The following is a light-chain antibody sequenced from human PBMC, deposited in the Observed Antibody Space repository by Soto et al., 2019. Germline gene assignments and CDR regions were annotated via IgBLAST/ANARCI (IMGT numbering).Light chain of an antibody. CDR3: QQYNNWPPPLT. Sequence: EIVMTQSPATLSVSPGERDTISCRASQSVSSNLAWYQQRPGQAPRLLIYGASTRATGIPARFSGSGSGTEFTLTISSLQYEHFAVYYCQQYNNWPPPLTFGGGTKVEIK. CDR2: GAS. CDR1: QSVSSN. J-gene: IGKJ4*01. V-gene: IGKV3-15*01.